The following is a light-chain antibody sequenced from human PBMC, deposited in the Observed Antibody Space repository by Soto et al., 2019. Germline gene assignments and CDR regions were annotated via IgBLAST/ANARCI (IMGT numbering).Light chain of an antibody. CDR2: AAS. Sequence: AIQMTQSPSSLSASVGDRVTITCRASQGIRNDLDWFQQKPGKAPKLLIYAASNLQSGVPARFSGSGSGTDFTLTITSMHTEDFATYYCLQKYFYPFTFGPGTKVDI. CDR1: QGIRND. CDR3: LQKYFYPFT. J-gene: IGKJ3*01. V-gene: IGKV1-6*01.